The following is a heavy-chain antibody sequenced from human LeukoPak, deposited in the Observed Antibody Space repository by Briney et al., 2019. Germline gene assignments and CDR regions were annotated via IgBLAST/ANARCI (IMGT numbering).Heavy chain of an antibody. J-gene: IGHJ4*02. V-gene: IGHV4-59*01. CDR2: IYYSGST. D-gene: IGHD1-7*01. CDR1: GGSISSYY. Sequence: SETLSLTCTVSGGSISSYYWSWIRQPPGKGLEWIGYIYYSGSTNYNPSLKSRVTISVDTSKNQFSLKLSSVTAADTAVYYCARSRLVTGTVGSLDYWGQGTLVTVSS. CDR3: ARSRLVTGTVGSLDY.